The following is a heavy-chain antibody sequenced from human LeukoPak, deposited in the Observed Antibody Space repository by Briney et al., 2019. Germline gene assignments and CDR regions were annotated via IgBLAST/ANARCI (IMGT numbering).Heavy chain of an antibody. CDR1: GGSISSSSYY. CDR2: IYYSGST. D-gene: IGHD3-3*01. CDR3: ARGPGYYDLESGYLDV. V-gene: IGHV4-39*01. J-gene: IGHJ6*02. Sequence: PSETLSLTCTVSGGSISSSSYYWGWIRQPPGKGLEWIGSIYYSGSTYYNPSLKSRVTISVDTSKNQFSLKLSSVTAADTAVYYCARGPGYYDLESGYLDVWGQGTTVTVSS.